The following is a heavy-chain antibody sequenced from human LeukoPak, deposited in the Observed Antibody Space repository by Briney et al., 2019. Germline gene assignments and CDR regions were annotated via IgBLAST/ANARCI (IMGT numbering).Heavy chain of an antibody. CDR1: GFTFSSYV. D-gene: IGHD1-26*01. CDR2: LSGSGGGT. Sequence: GGSLRLSCAASGFTFSSYVMTWARQGPGKGLEWVSSLSGSGGGTFYADSVKGRFTISRDNSKNTLYLQMISLRTEDTAVYYCARGSPPGVGSTGLEIWGQGTMVTVSS. J-gene: IGHJ3*02. V-gene: IGHV3-23*01. CDR3: ARGSPPGVGSTGLEI.